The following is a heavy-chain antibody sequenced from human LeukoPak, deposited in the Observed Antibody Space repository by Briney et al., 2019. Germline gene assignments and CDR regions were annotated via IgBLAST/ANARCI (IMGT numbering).Heavy chain of an antibody. V-gene: IGHV3-23*01. Sequence: GGSLRLSCAVSGFSLSSYATAWVRQAPGKGLEWVSGIGAGGSDTYYADAVKGRFTISKDSYKNVLYLQMNSLRVEDTALYHCAKDLTYGDGRWEFAPWGQGTLVTVSS. CDR3: AKDLTYGDGRWEFAP. J-gene: IGHJ5*02. CDR2: IGAGGSDT. D-gene: IGHD2-21*02. CDR1: GFSLSSYA.